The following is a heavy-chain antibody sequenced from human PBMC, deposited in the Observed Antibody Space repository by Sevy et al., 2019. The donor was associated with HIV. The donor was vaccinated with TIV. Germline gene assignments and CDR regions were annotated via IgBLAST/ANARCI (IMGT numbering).Heavy chain of an antibody. J-gene: IGHJ5*02. CDR2: IHYTGNT. CDR1: GGSISAYY. D-gene: IGHD5-12*01. Sequence: SETLSLTCTVSGGSISAYYWSWIRQPPGKGLEGIGYIHYTGNTKDNPSLESRVTIPVDTSKNQFSLKLSSVTAADTAIYYCARAPPVRSGDDSLNWFAPWGQGTLVTVSS. V-gene: IGHV4-59*01. CDR3: ARAPPVRSGDDSLNWFAP.